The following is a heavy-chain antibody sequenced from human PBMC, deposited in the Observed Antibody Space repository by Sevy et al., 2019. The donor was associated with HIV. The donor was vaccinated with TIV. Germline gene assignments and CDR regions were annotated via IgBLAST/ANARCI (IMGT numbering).Heavy chain of an antibody. CDR2: FYHSGST. CDR1: GGSFSGYY. J-gene: IGHJ4*02. CDR3: ATRRGHLSFDY. V-gene: IGHV4-34*01. Sequence: SETLSLTCVAYGGSFSGYYWSWIRQSPGKGLEWIGEFYHSGSTNYNPSLKSRVTISADTSKNQFSLKLSSVTAADTAVYYCATRRGHLSFDYWGQGTLVTVSS.